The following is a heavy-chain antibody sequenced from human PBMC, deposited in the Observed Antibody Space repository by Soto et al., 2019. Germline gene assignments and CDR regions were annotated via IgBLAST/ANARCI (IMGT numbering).Heavy chain of an antibody. V-gene: IGHV3-21*01. J-gene: IGHJ5*02. D-gene: IGHD3-10*01. CDR3: ARGRGEYIPRYDPEFDP. CDR2: ISSSSSYI. Sequence: GGSLRLSCAASGFTFSSYSMNWVRQAPGKGLEWVSSISSSSSYIYYADSVKGRFTISRDNAKNSLYLQMNSLRAEDTAVYYWARGRGEYIPRYDPEFDPWGQGTLVTVS. CDR1: GFTFSSYS.